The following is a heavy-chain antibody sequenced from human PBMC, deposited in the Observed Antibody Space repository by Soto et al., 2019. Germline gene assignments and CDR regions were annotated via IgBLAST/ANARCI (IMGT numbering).Heavy chain of an antibody. V-gene: IGHV1-18*04. CDR2: ISVSKGNT. Sequence: ASVKVSCKAPSYIFSSYGITWVRQAPGQGLEWMGWISVSKGNTKYAQNLQGRVTMTADTSTGTAYLELRSLRSDDTAVYYCATKRGAVSTYDVWGQGTQVTVSS. CDR1: SYIFSSYG. CDR3: ATKRGAVSTYDV. D-gene: IGHD3-16*01. J-gene: IGHJ4*02.